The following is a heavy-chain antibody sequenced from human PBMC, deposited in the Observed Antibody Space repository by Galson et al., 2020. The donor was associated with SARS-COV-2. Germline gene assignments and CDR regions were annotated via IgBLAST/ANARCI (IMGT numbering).Heavy chain of an antibody. V-gene: IGHV3-33*01. J-gene: IGHJ4*02. CDR3: AREPRLTGDGTDY. CDR2: IWYDGSNK. Sequence: TGGSLRLSCAASGFTFSSYGMHWVGQAPGKGREWVAVIWYDGSNKYYADSVKGRFTISRDNSKNKLYLQMNSLSAEDTAVYYCAREPRLTGDGTDYWRQGPLVTAS. D-gene: IGHD7-27*01. CDR1: GFTFSSYG.